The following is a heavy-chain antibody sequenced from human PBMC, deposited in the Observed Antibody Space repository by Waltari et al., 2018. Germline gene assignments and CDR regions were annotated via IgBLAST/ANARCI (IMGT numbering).Heavy chain of an antibody. D-gene: IGHD2-15*01. J-gene: IGHJ4*02. CDR2: IKAGNGNT. CDR1: GYTFTSYA. Sequence: QVQLVQSGAEVKKPGASVKVSCKASGYTFTSYAMHWVRQAPGQRLEWMGWIKAGNGNTKYSQKFHGRVTITRDTSASTAYMELSSLRSEDTAVYYCARGEFVVVVAATPEATPFDYWGQGTLVIVSS. CDR3: ARGEFVVVVAATPEATPFDY. V-gene: IGHV1-3*01.